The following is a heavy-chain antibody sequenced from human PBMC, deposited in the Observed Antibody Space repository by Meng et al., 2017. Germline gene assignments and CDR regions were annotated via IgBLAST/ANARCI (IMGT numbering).Heavy chain of an antibody. D-gene: IGHD2-15*01. Sequence: QGRLQQWGAGLLKPSETLSLTCAVYGGSFSGYYWSWIRQPPGKGLEWIGEINHSGSTNYNPSLKSRVTISVDTSKNQFSLKLSSVTAADTAVYYCARGVRLPDYWGQGTLVTVSS. CDR2: INHSGST. CDR3: ARGVRLPDY. CDR1: GGSFSGYY. V-gene: IGHV4-34*01. J-gene: IGHJ4*02.